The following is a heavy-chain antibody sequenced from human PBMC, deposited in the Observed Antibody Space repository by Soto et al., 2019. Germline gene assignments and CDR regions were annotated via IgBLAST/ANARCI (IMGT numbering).Heavy chain of an antibody. CDR1: GGTFSSYA. D-gene: IGHD2-15*01. Sequence: SVKVSCKASGGTFSSYAISWVRQAPGQGLEWMGGIIPIFGTANYAQKFQGRVTITADESTSTAYMELSSLRSEDTAVYYCARGGGYCSGGSCYAGDAFDIWGQGTMVTVSS. CDR2: IIPIFGTA. CDR3: ARGGGYCSGGSCYAGDAFDI. J-gene: IGHJ3*02. V-gene: IGHV1-69*13.